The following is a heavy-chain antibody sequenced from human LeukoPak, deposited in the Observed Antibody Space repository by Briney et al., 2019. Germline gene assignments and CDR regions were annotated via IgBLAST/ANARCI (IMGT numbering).Heavy chain of an antibody. CDR2: IIPIFGTA. V-gene: IGHV1-69*13. CDR3: GSGSFYFPNY. Sequence: SVKVSCKASRGTFSSYAISWVRQAPGQGLEWMGGIIPIFGTANYAQKFQGRVTLTADESTSTAYMEVSRLRSEDTAGYYCGSGSFYFPNYWGQGTLVTVFS. J-gene: IGHJ4*02. D-gene: IGHD3-10*01. CDR1: RGTFSSYA.